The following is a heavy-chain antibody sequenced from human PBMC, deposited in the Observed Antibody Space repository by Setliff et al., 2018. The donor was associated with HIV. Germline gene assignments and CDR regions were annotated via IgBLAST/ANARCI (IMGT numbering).Heavy chain of an antibody. D-gene: IGHD2-8*02. CDR1: GGSINSRSYY. CDR3: ARRGMWSYETGGNPTATFDY. CDR2: IYFSGTP. V-gene: IGHV4-39*01. Sequence: PSETLSLTCTVSGGSINSRSYYWAWIRQPPGKGLEWVASIYFSGTPYYNPSLKNRVTISVDTSMNQFSLKLSSVTAADTAVYYCARRGMWSYETGGNPTATFDYWGQGVLVTVSS. J-gene: IGHJ4*02.